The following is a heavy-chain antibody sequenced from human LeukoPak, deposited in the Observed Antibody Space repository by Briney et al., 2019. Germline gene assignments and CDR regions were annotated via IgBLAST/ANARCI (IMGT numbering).Heavy chain of an antibody. CDR1: GGTFSGYY. J-gene: IGHJ5*02. D-gene: IGHD5-12*01. V-gene: IGHV4-34*01. Sequence: SETLSLTCAVYGGTFSGYYWSWIRQPPGKGLEWIGEINHSGSTKYNPSLKSRVTISVDTSKNQFSLKLSSVTAADTAVYYCARGGYNSRRDNWFDPWGQGTLVTVSS. CDR3: ARGGYNSRRDNWFDP. CDR2: INHSGST.